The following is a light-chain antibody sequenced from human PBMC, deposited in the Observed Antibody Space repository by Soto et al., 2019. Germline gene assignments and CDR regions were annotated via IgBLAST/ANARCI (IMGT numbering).Light chain of an antibody. V-gene: IGKV4-1*01. CDR3: QQNYRIPLT. CDR1: QSVLYSSDNKNY. Sequence: DIVMTQSPDSLAVSLGERATFNCKSSQSVLYSSDNKNYLAWYQQKPGQPPKLLIYWTSTRESGVPDRFSGAGSGTDFTLTISSLQAEDVAVYYCQQNYRIPLTFGGGTKVEIK. CDR2: WTS. J-gene: IGKJ4*01.